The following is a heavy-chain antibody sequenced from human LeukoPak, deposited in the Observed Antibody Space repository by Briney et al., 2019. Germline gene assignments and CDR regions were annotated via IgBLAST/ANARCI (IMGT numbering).Heavy chain of an antibody. CDR2: ISSSSSTI. V-gene: IGHV3-48*01. J-gene: IGHJ6*03. CDR3: ARVLYYGSGSYDYYYYYYMDV. CDR1: GFTFSSYS. D-gene: IGHD3-10*01. Sequence: GSLRLSCAASGFTFSSYSMNWVRQAPGKGLEWVSYISSSSSTIYYADSVKGRFTISRDNAKNSLYLQMNSLRAEDTAVYYCARVLYYGSGSYDYYYYYYMDVWGKGTTVTVSS.